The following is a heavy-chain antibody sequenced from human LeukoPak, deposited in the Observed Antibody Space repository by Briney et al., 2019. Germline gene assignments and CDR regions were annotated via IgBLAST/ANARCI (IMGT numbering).Heavy chain of an antibody. Sequence: GGSLRLSCAVSGITLSNYGMSCVRQAPGKGLEWVAGISGSGGRTNYADAVKGRFTISRDNAKNTLFLQMNSLRVEDTAVYFCAKRGVVIRVILVGFHKEAYYFDSWGQGALVTVSS. CDR2: ISGSGGRT. D-gene: IGHD3-22*01. CDR3: AKRGVVIRVILVGFHKEAYYFDS. V-gene: IGHV3-23*01. CDR1: GITLSNYG. J-gene: IGHJ4*02.